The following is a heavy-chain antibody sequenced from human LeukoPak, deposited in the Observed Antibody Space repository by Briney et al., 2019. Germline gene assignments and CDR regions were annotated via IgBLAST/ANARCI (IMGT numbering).Heavy chain of an antibody. Sequence: PSETLSLTCAVSGGSFSGYYWSWIRQSPEKGLEWIGEINYSGSTNYNPSLKSRLIVSMDASQNHFSMNLRSVTAADRAIYYCARRRWEGFGGSFDIWGQGTTVTVSS. CDR3: ARRRWEGFGGSFDI. V-gene: IGHV4-34*01. CDR1: GGSFSGYY. D-gene: IGHD3-10*01. CDR2: INYSGST. J-gene: IGHJ3*02.